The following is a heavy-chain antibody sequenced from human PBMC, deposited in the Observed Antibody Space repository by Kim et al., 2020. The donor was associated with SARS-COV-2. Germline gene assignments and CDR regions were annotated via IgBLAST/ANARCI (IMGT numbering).Heavy chain of an antibody. V-gene: IGHV3-48*02. J-gene: IGHJ4*02. CDR3: AGNYYDSSGYCHFDY. D-gene: IGHD3-22*01. Sequence: DSVKGRFTISRDNAKNSLYLQMNSLRDEDTAVYYCAGNYYDSSGYCHFDYWGQGTLVTVSS.